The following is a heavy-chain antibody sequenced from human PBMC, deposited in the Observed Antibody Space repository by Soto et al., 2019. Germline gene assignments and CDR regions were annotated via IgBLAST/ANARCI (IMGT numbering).Heavy chain of an antibody. J-gene: IGHJ4*02. CDR3: AKDVCSGTATSCYTRFDF. CDR2: ISWDGGRT. Sequence: PGGSLRLSCAASGFTFDDYSIHWVRQAPWKGLEWVSLISWDGGRTYYADSVRGRFIVSRDSSKNSLYLQMSSLRVEDTALYYCAKDVCSGTATSCYTRFDFCGGRSLVAVYS. CDR1: GFTFDDYS. V-gene: IGHV3-43D*04. D-gene: IGHD2-2*02.